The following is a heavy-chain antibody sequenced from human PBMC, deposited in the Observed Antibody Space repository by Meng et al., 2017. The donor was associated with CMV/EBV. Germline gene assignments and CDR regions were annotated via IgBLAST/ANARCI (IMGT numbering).Heavy chain of an antibody. V-gene: IGHV5-51*01. Sequence: SVSSFTGYCIGWVRPMPGNVLEWMGIIYPGASDTRYSPSFQGQVTISADKSISTAYLQWSSLKASDTAMYYCARQGKMVRGPYGVDYWGQGTLVTVSS. CDR3: ARQGKMVRGPYGVDY. D-gene: IGHD3-10*01. CDR2: IYPGASDT. CDR1: VSSFTGYC. J-gene: IGHJ4*02.